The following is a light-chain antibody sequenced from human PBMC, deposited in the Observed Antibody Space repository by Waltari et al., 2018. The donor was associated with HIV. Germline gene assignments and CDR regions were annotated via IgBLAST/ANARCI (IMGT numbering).Light chain of an antibody. CDR3: SSYTRSSTYV. V-gene: IGLV2-14*01. J-gene: IGLJ1*01. CDR2: EVS. Sequence: QPTLPPPLSVAGSPGRSSTTSCTGTSSYVFYYYYFFWYQQHPDRAPKLMIYEVSNRPSGVSNRFSGSKSGNTASLTISGLQAEDEADYYCSSYTRSSTYVFGTGTKVTVL. CDR1: SSYVFYYYY.